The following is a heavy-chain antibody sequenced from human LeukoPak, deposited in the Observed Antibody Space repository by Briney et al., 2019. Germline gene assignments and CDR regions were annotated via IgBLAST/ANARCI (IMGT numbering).Heavy chain of an antibody. Sequence: GGSLRLSCAASGFTVLTNDMTWVRQAPGKGLEWVSVLYSDGNTKYADSVQGRFTISRDNSKNTLYLEMNSLSPDDTAVYYCARGVEPLAANTLAYWGQGTLVTVSS. V-gene: IGHV3-53*01. CDR3: ARGVEPLAANTLAY. CDR2: LYSDGNT. CDR1: GFTVLTND. D-gene: IGHD1-14*01. J-gene: IGHJ4*02.